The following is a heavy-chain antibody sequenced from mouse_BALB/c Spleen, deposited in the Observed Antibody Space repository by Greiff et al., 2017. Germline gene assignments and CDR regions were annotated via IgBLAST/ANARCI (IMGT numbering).Heavy chain of an antibody. CDR2: IWSDGST. J-gene: IGHJ1*01. CDR1: GFSLTSYG. Sequence: QVQLKQSGPDLVAPSQSLSITCTVSGFSLTSYGVHWVRQPPGKGLEWLVVIWSDGSTTYNSALKSRLSISKDNSKSQVFLKMNSLQTDDTAMYYCARQGDYYGSSYWYFDVWGAGTTVTVSS. CDR3: ARQGDYYGSSYWYFDV. V-gene: IGHV2-6-2*01. D-gene: IGHD1-1*01.